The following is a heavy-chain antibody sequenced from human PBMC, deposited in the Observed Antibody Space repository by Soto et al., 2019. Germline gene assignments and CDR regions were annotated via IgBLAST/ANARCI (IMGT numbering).Heavy chain of an antibody. CDR2: IWYDGSNK. J-gene: IGHJ6*02. CDR1: GFTFSSYG. V-gene: IGHV3-33*01. CDR3: ARGGELELSLHYGLDV. Sequence: WGSPRLSRAAAGFTFSSYGLHWVRPAPGKRLEWVAVIWYDGSNKYYADSVKGRFTISRDNSKNTLYLQMNSLRAEDTAVYYCARGGELELSLHYGLDVWGQGTTVTVSS. D-gene: IGHD1-7*01.